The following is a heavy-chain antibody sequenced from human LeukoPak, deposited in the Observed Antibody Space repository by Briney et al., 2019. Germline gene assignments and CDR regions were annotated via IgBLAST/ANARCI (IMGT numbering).Heavy chain of an antibody. CDR1: GFTFDDYA. CDR2: ISWNSGSI. V-gene: IGHV3-9*01. CDR3: ARDRDLGVVTPWCDY. D-gene: IGHD2-2*01. J-gene: IGHJ4*02. Sequence: PGGSLRLSCAASGFTFDDYAMHWVRQAPGKGLEWVSGISWNSGSIGYADSVKGRFTISRDNSKNTVYLQMNSLRADDTAVYYCARDRDLGVVTPWCDYWGQGVLVTVSS.